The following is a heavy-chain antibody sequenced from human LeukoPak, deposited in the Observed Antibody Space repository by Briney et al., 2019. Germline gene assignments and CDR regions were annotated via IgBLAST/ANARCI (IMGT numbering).Heavy chain of an antibody. Sequence: PSETLSLTCTVSGYSISSGYYWGWIRQPPGKGLEWIGSIYHSGSTYYNPSLKSRVTISVDTSKNQFSLKLSSVTAADTAVYYCARDRYGGNSGFGNAFDIWGQGTMVTVSS. CDR1: GYSISSGYY. J-gene: IGHJ3*02. V-gene: IGHV4-38-2*02. CDR3: ARDRYGGNSGFGNAFDI. CDR2: IYHSGST. D-gene: IGHD4-23*01.